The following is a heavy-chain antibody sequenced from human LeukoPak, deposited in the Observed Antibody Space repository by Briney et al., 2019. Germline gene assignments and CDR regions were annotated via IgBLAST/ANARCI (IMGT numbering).Heavy chain of an antibody. Sequence: GESLKISCKASGYTFSTNWIGWVRQMPGKGLEWMGIIYPSDSDTRYSPSFQGQVTISADKSISTTYLQWSSLKASDTAMYYCARPSNSGYDHWGRGALVTVSS. CDR1: GYTFSTNW. CDR3: ARPSNSGYDH. CDR2: IYPSDSDT. J-gene: IGHJ5*02. D-gene: IGHD5-12*01. V-gene: IGHV5-51*01.